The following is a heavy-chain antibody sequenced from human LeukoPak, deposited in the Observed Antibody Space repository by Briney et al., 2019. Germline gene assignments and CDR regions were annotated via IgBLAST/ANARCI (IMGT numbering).Heavy chain of an antibody. CDR3: ARTYYDSSGHRNFDY. D-gene: IGHD3-22*01. J-gene: IGHJ4*02. V-gene: IGHV3-48*04. Sequence: GGSLRLSCAASGFTFSSYWMSWVRQAPGKGLEWVSYISSSGSTIYYADSVKGRFTISRDNAKNSLYLQMNSLRAEDTAVYYCARTYYDSSGHRNFDYWGQGTLVTVSS. CDR2: ISSSGSTI. CDR1: GFTFSSYW.